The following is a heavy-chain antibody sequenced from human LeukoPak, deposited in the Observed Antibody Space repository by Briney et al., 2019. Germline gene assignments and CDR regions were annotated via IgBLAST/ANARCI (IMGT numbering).Heavy chain of an antibody. D-gene: IGHD3-3*01. J-gene: IGHJ5*02. Sequence: GTSVKVSCKASGFTFTSSAMQWVRQARGQRLEWIGWIVVGSGNTNYAQKFQERVTITRDMSTSTAYMELSSLRSEDTAVYYCAADPNFWSGCYEETQFDPWGQGTLVTVSS. CDR1: GFTFTSSA. CDR2: IVVGSGNT. V-gene: IGHV1-58*02. CDR3: AADPNFWSGCYEETQFDP.